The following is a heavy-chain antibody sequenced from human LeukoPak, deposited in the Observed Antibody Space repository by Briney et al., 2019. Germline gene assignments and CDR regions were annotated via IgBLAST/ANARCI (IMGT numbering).Heavy chain of an antibody. CDR2: IYSSGTT. CDR1: GFTVSNSY. Sequence: PGGSLRLSCAASGFTVSNSYMAWVRQAPGKGLEWVSIIYSSGTTYYEAPVKGRFAISRDNSKNTLYLQMHSLRDDDPALYYCARGGAPGGFDYWG. J-gene: IGHJ4*01. CDR3: ARGGAPGGFDY. V-gene: IGHV3-53*01. D-gene: IGHD3-16*01.